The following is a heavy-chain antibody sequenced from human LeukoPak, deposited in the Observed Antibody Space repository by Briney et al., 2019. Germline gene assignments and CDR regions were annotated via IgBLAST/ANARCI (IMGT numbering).Heavy chain of an antibody. CDR2: ITNSGENT. CDR3: AKDLRYSGYEAH. Sequence: GGSLRLSCEASGFSFPYGMSWVRQAPGKGLEWVSGITNSGENTYYADSVKGRFTISRDNSKNTLFLEMNSLRVEDTAVYYCAKDLRYSGYEAHWGQGTLVTVSS. V-gene: IGHV3-23*01. D-gene: IGHD5-12*01. CDR1: GFSFPYG. J-gene: IGHJ4*02.